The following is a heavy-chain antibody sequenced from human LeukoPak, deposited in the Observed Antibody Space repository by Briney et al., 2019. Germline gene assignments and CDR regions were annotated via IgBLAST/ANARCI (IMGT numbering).Heavy chain of an antibody. CDR3: ARDPLRGDGSAFDH. Sequence: PGGSLRFSCATSGFTFSEYWMNWVRQAPGKGLEWVASISEDGTTTYYLDSVEGRFTVSRDTAKTSLFLQMDTLRVEDTAVYYCARDPLRGDGSAFDHWGQGTQVTVSS. CDR2: ISEDGTTT. D-gene: IGHD6-25*01. J-gene: IGHJ4*02. CDR1: GFTFSEYW. V-gene: IGHV3-7*01.